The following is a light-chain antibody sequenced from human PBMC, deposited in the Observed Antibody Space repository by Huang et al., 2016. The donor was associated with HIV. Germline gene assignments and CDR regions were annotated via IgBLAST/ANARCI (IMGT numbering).Light chain of an antibody. Sequence: EIVLTQSPATLSVSPGERATLSCRASQSVSSNLAWYQQNPGQPPRLLLYRASTRATGIPARFSGSGSGTEFTLTISSLQSEDFAVYYCQQYNNWLLFGQGTKVEIK. CDR3: QQYNNWLL. J-gene: IGKJ2*01. V-gene: IGKV3-15*01. CDR1: QSVSSN. CDR2: RAS.